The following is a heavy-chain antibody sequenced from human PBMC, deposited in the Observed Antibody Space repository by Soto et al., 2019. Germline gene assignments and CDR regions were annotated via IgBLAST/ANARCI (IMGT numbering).Heavy chain of an antibody. CDR2: IYWDDYK. Sequence: GSGPTLVNPTQTLTLTCTFSGFSLSTSGVGVSWIRQPPGEALEWLALIYWDDYKHFSPSLESRLTITKDTSKNQVVLTMTNMDPVDTATYYWGHKGGGDRILDYWGQGTLVTVSS. CDR3: GHKGGGDRILDY. D-gene: IGHD3-16*01. V-gene: IGHV2-5*02. CDR1: GFSLSTSGVG. J-gene: IGHJ4*02.